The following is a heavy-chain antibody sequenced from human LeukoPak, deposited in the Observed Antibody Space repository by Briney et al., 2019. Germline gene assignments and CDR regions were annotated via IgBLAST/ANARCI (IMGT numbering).Heavy chain of an antibody. V-gene: IGHV1-18*01. Sequence: GASVKVSCKASGYTFTSYSISWVRQAPGQGLEWMGWISAYNDNTNYAQKLQGRVTMTTDTSTSTAYMELRSLRSDDTAVYYCARSSRQQLITGDWFDPWGQGTLVTVSS. CDR3: ARSSRQQLITGDWFDP. D-gene: IGHD6-13*01. J-gene: IGHJ5*02. CDR2: ISAYNDNT. CDR1: GYTFTSYS.